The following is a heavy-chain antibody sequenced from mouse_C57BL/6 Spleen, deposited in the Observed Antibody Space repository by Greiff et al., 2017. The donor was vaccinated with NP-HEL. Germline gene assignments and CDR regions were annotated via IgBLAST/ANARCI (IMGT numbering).Heavy chain of an antibody. V-gene: IGHV1-54*01. D-gene: IGHD1-1*01. Sequence: VQLQQSGAELVRPGTSVKVSCKASGYAFTNYLIEWVKQRPGQGLEWIGVINPGSGGTNYNEKFKGKATLTADKSSSTAYMQLSSLTSEDSAVYFCAREGRLSYYFDYWGQGTTLTVSS. CDR3: AREGRLSYYFDY. CDR1: GYAFTNYL. J-gene: IGHJ2*01. CDR2: INPGSGGT.